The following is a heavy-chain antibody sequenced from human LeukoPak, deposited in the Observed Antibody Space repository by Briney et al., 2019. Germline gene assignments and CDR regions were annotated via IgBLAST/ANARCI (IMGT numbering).Heavy chain of an antibody. CDR1: GGSFSGYY. CDR3: ARGNSGYDFYYYYYYMDV. Sequence: SETLSLTCTVSGGSFSGYYWSWIRQPPGKGLEWIGEINHSGSTNYNPSLKSRVTISVDTSKNQFSLKLSSVTAADTAVYYCARGNSGYDFYYYYYYMDVWGKGTTVTVSS. CDR2: INHSGST. V-gene: IGHV4-34*01. J-gene: IGHJ6*03. D-gene: IGHD5-12*01.